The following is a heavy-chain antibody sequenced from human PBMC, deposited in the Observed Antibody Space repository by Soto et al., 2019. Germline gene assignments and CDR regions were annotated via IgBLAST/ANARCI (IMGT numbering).Heavy chain of an antibody. CDR2: VFTSGTT. CDR1: DGSISTYY. Sequence: SETLSLTCTVSDGSISTYYWSWIRQPAGKELEWIGHVFTSGTTNYTPSLKSRVSMSLDTAKNQFSLKLSSVTAADTAVYYCARAYSPQSVIQLWVPGYYYYGMDVWGQGTTVTVSS. D-gene: IGHD5-18*01. V-gene: IGHV4-4*07. J-gene: IGHJ6*02. CDR3: ARAYSPQSVIQLWVPGYYYYGMDV.